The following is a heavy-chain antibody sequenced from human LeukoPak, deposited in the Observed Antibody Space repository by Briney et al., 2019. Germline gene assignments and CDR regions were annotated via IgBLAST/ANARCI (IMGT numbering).Heavy chain of an antibody. CDR2: ISYDGSKK. J-gene: IGHJ4*02. Sequence: GGSLRLSCAASGFTFSDYAMHWLRQAPGKGLEWVAVISYDGSKKYYADSVKGRFTISRDNSKNTLYLQMNSLRVEDTAVYYCARVQREYYYDSSGIMGNWGQGTLVTVSS. V-gene: IGHV3-30*04. CDR1: GFTFSDYA. CDR3: ARVQREYYYDSSGIMGN. D-gene: IGHD3-22*01.